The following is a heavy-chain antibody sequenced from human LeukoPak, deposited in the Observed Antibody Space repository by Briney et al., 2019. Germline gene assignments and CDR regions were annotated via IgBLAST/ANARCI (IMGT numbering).Heavy chain of an antibody. CDR2: ISGSSGST. CDR1: GFTFSSYA. V-gene: IGHV3-23*01. D-gene: IGHD1-26*01. J-gene: IGHJ4*02. CDR3: AKTRQVGVPRDYFDY. Sequence: PGGSLGLSCAASGFTFSSYAMSWVRQAPGKGLEWVSAISGSSGSTYYADSVKGRFTISRDNSKNTLYLQMNSLGAEDTAVYYCAKTRQVGVPRDYFDYWGQGTLVTVSS.